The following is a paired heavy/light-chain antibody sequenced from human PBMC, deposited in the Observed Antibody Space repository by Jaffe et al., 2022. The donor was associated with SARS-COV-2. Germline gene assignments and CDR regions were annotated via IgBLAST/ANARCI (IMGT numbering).Heavy chain of an antibody. V-gene: IGHV4-39*01. CDR2: VYYNGRA. J-gene: IGHJ6*03. CDR3: ARHGEHYDISTGYYLHQHYYYMDV. Sequence: QLQLQESGPGLVRPSETLSLTCIVSGGSITDSSYYWGWVRQPPGKGLEWVGSVYYNGRAYHSPSLKSRVTISVGTSKDHFSLHLSSVTAADTAVYYCARHGEHYDISTGYYLHQHYYYMDVWGKGTAVTVSS. D-gene: IGHD3-9*01. CDR1: GGSITDSSYY.
Light chain of an antibody. J-gene: IGKJ3*01. Sequence: EIVLTQSPGTLSLSPGERATLSCRASQHINNNYLAWYQKKVGRAPRLLIYGASSRATDIPERFSGSGSGTDFTLTISRLEPEDFAVYFCQQYDSSPLTFGPGTKVDLK. CDR1: QHINNNY. CDR3: QQYDSSPLT. CDR2: GAS. V-gene: IGKV3-20*01.